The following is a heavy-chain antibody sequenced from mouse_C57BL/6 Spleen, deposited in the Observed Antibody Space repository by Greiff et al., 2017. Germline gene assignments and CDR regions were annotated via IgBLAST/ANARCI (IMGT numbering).Heavy chain of an antibody. CDR1: GFTFSSYA. Sequence: EVQVVESGGGLVKPGGSLQLSCAASGFTFSSYAMSWVRQTPEKRLEWVATISDGGSYTYYPDNVKGRFTISRDNAKNNLYLQMSHLKSEDTAMYYCARDRPMDYWGQGTSVTVSS. V-gene: IGHV5-4*01. CDR2: ISDGGSYT. J-gene: IGHJ4*01. CDR3: ARDRPMDY.